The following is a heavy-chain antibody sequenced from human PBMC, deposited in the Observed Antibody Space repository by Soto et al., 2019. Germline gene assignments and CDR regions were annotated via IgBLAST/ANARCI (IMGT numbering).Heavy chain of an antibody. CDR3: ATAYFWSGYYYHMDV. V-gene: IGHV1-24*01. CDR1: GYTLTELS. CDR2: FDPEDGKT. Sequence: VKVSCKVSGYTLTELSMHWVRQAPGKGLEWMGGFDPEDGKTIYAQKFQGRVTMTEDTSTDTAYMELSSLRSEDTAVYYCATAYFWSGYYYHMDVWGKGTTVTVSS. D-gene: IGHD3-3*01. J-gene: IGHJ6*03.